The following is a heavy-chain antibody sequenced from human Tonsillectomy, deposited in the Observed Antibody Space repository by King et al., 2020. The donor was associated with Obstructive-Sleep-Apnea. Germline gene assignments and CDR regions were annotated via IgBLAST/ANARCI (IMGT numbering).Heavy chain of an antibody. D-gene: IGHD4-11*01. CDR3: HTQYSRDYSGMAV. CDR1: GFTFSIYA. J-gene: IGHJ6*02. CDR2: ITTNGGTT. Sequence: VQLVESGGDLVQPGGSLRLSCAASGFTFSIYAMNWIRQVPGKGLEWVSTITTNGGTTYYADSVKGRFTISRDNSKNTLYLQVNSLRAEDTAVYYCHTQYSRDYSGMAVWGQGTTVTVSS. V-gene: IGHV3-23*04.